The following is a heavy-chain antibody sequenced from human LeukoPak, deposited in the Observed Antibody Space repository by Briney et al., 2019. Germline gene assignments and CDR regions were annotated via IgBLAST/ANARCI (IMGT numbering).Heavy chain of an antibody. J-gene: IGHJ4*02. Sequence: GGSLRLSCSASGFTFSNYAMHWVRQAPGKGLEYVSAISSNGGSTYYAESVKGRFTISRDNSKNTLYLQMSSLRAEDTAVYYCARGRGYGSGSYYAGNDYWGQGTLVTVSS. CDR3: ARGRGYGSGSYYAGNDY. CDR1: GFTFSNYA. V-gene: IGHV3-64*04. CDR2: ISSNGGST. D-gene: IGHD3-10*01.